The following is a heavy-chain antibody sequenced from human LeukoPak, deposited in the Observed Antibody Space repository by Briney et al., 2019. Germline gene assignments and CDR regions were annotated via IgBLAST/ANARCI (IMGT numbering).Heavy chain of an antibody. V-gene: IGHV1-18*01. CDR2: ISTYNGNT. CDR3: ARAVVVTALNSYYFDY. CDR1: GYTFTNYG. J-gene: IGHJ4*02. Sequence: ASVKVSCKASGYTFTNYGISWVRQAPGQGLEWMGWISTYNGNTNYAQKLQGRVTMTTDTSTSTAYMELRSLRSDDTAVYYCARAVVVTALNSYYFDYWGQGTLVTVSS. D-gene: IGHD2-21*02.